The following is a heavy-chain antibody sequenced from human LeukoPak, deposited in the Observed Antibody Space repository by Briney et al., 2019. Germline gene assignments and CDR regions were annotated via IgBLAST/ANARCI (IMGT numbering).Heavy chain of an antibody. CDR1: GFTFSSYS. CDR2: ISSSSSYI. D-gene: IGHD2-2*01. J-gene: IGHJ4*02. Sequence: GGSLRLSCAASGFTFSSYSMNWVRQAPGKGLEWVSSISSSSSYIYYADSVKGRFTISRDNAKNSLYLQMNSLRAEDTAVYYCASSHDDLLVVPAAMTYWGQGTLVTVSS. V-gene: IGHV3-21*01. CDR3: ASSHDDLLVVPAAMTY.